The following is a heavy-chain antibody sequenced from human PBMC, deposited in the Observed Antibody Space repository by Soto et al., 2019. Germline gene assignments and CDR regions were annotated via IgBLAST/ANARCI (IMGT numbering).Heavy chain of an antibody. V-gene: IGHV3-7*01. CDR1: GFTLRDYW. J-gene: IGHJ3*02. CDR2: IKQDGSEI. D-gene: IGHD4-4*01. CDR3: LITTSAFDI. Sequence: EVQLVESGGGLVQPGESLRLSCAASGFTLRDYWMSWVRQAPGKGLEWVANIKQDGSEIYYVDSVEGRFTISRDNAKNSLFLQMNSLRAEDTAVYYCLITTSAFDIWGQGTLVTVSS.